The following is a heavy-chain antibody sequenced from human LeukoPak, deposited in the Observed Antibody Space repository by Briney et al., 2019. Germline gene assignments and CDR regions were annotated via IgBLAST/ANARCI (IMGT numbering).Heavy chain of an antibody. CDR3: ARGITIFGVVPSFGY. J-gene: IGHJ4*02. Sequence: GASVKVSCKASGGTFSSYAISWVRQAPGQGLEWMGWMNPNSGNTGYAQKFQGRVTITRNTSISTAYMELSSLRSEDTAVYYCARGITIFGVVPSFGYWGQGTLVTVSS. CDR1: GGTFSSYA. D-gene: IGHD3-3*01. CDR2: MNPNSGNT. V-gene: IGHV1-8*03.